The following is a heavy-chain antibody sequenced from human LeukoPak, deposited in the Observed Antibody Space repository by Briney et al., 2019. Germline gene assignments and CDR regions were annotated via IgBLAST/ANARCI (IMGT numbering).Heavy chain of an antibody. V-gene: IGHV5-51*01. J-gene: IGHJ3*02. D-gene: IGHD2-2*01. CDR2: IYPGDSDT. Sequence: GASLQISCKGSGYSFTSYWIGWVRPMPGKGLEWMGIIYPGDSDTRYSPSFQGQVTISADKSISTAYLQWSSLKASDTAMYYCARRPPPYCSSTSCQPVAFDIWGQGTMVTVSS. CDR3: ARRPPPYCSSTSCQPVAFDI. CDR1: GYSFTSYW.